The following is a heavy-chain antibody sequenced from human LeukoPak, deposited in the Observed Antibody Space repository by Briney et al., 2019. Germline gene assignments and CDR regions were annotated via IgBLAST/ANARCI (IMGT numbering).Heavy chain of an antibody. CDR2: FYYSGNT. CDR3: ARAFHWFGGFMDV. J-gene: IGHJ6*03. CDR1: GGSISSYY. Sequence: SETLSLTCTVSGGSISSYYWSWIRQPPGKGLEWIGYFYYSGNTNYNPSLKSRVTISVDTSKNQFSLKLSSVTAADTAVYYCARAFHWFGGFMDVWGKGTTVTISS. D-gene: IGHD3-10*01. V-gene: IGHV4-59*01.